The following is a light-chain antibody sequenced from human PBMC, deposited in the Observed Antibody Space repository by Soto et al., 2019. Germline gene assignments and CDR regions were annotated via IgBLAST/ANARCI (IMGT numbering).Light chain of an antibody. CDR1: QTISSW. V-gene: IGKV1-5*01. CDR3: QQYNSYSRT. CDR2: DAS. Sequence: DIQMTQCPSTLSVSVGDRVTITCRASQTISSWLDWYQQKKGKAPKLLIYDASSLESGVPSRLSGSGYGTILTITISSMQPDDFETYYCQQYNSYSRTFGHGTKVDI. J-gene: IGKJ1*01.